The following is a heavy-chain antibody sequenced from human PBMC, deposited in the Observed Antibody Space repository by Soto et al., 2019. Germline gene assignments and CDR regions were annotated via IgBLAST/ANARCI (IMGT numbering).Heavy chain of an antibody. CDR1: GGTFSSYA. D-gene: IGHD5-12*01. J-gene: IGHJ6*02. CDR3: ARAPYGGYDVYYYYGMDV. V-gene: IGHV1-69*12. CDR2: IIPIFGTA. Sequence: QVQLVQSGAEVKKPGSSVKVSCKASGGTFSSYAISWVRQAPGQGLEWMGGIIPIFGTANYAQKFQGRVTITADESTSTAYMELSSLRSEDTAVYYCARAPYGGYDVYYYYGMDVWGQGTTVTVSS.